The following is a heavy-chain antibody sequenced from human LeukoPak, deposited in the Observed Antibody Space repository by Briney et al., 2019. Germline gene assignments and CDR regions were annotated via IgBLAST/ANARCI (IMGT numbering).Heavy chain of an antibody. J-gene: IGHJ4*02. CDR1: GFTFSIYA. CDR3: AKLPTFDYVWGSYRISHFDY. D-gene: IGHD3-16*02. Sequence: GGSLRLSCAASGFTFSIYAMSWVRQAPGKGLEWVSAISANGGSTYYADSVRGRFTISRDNSENTLYLQMNTLRAEDTAIYYCAKLPTFDYVWGSYRISHFDYWGQGTLVTVSS. CDR2: ISANGGST. V-gene: IGHV3-23*01.